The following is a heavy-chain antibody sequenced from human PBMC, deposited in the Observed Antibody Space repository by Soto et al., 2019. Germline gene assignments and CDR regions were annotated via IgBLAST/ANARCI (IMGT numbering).Heavy chain of an antibody. D-gene: IGHD6-13*01. V-gene: IGHV1-46*03. CDR2: INPSGGST. J-gene: IGHJ5*02. Sequence: HVQLVQSGAEVKKPGASVKVSCKASGYTFTSYYMHWVRQAPGQGLEWMGIINPSGGSTSYAQKFQGRVTMTRDTSTSTVYMELSSLRSEDTAVYYCARDRVAAAGTPANWFDPWGQGTLVTVSS. CDR1: GYTFTSYY. CDR3: ARDRVAAAGTPANWFDP.